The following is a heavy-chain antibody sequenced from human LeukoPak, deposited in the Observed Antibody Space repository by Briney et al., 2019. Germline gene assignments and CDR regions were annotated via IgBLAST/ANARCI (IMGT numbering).Heavy chain of an antibody. CDR2: ISAYNGNT. D-gene: IGHD3-22*01. Sequence: ASVKVSCKASGYTFTSYGISWVRQAPGQGLEWMGWISAYNGNTNYAQNLQDRFTMTTDTSTTTAYMELRSLRSDDTAVYYCARDFLEVYSDSSGYSAYWGQGTLVTVSS. CDR3: ARDFLEVYSDSSGYSAY. V-gene: IGHV1-18*01. J-gene: IGHJ4*02. CDR1: GYTFTSYG.